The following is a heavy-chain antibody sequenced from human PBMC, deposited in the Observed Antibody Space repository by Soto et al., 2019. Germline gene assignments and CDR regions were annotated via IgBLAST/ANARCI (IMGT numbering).Heavy chain of an antibody. Sequence: GGSLRLSCAASGFTFDSFDMNWVRQAPGRGLEWVSSISSSSYTKYADSVKGRFTISRDSAQNSLHLQMNDLRVEDTAVYYCARDRPPITTFGAVTDSNRFDPWGQGTLVTSPQ. J-gene: IGHJ5*02. CDR3: ARDRPPITTFGAVTDSNRFDP. CDR1: GFTFDSFD. D-gene: IGHD3-3*01. CDR2: ISSSSYT. V-gene: IGHV3-21*01.